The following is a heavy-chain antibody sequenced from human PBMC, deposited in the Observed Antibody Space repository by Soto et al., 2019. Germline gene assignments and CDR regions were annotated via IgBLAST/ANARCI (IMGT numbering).Heavy chain of an antibody. Sequence: QLVESGGGVVQPGRSLRLSCAASGFTFSSSGWHWVRQAPGKGLEWVAFNGNDGITKNYADSVKGRFTISRDNSKNTVFLQIDSLRGDDTVVYYCARDGPHFDVDVWGQGTTVTVSS. D-gene: IGHD3-9*01. CDR1: GFTFSSSG. CDR2: NGNDGITK. CDR3: ARDGPHFDVDV. J-gene: IGHJ6*02. V-gene: IGHV3-30*03.